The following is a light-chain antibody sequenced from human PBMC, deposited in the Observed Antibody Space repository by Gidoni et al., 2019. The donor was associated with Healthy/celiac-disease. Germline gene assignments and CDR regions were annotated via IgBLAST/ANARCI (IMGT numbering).Light chain of an antibody. J-gene: IGLJ1*01. CDR3: SSYTSISTPWV. CDR2: DVS. CDR1: SSDVGGYNY. Sequence: QSALTQPASVSGSPGQSITISCTGTSSDVGGYNYVSWYQQHPGKAPKLMIYDVSNRPSGVSNRFSGSKSGNTASLTISGRQAEDEADYYCSSYTSISTPWVFGTGTKVTVL. V-gene: IGLV2-14*03.